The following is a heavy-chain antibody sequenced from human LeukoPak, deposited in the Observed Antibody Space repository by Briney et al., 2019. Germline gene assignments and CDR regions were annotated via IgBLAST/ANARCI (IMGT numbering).Heavy chain of an antibody. V-gene: IGHV3-49*04. J-gene: IGHJ4*02. Sequence: GGPLRLPCTASGFAYGQYAMSWARQAPGKGLEWVGFIRSKAYGGKTEYAASVKGRFTISRDDSKNTAYLQMNSLKAEDTAVYYCTRDLRDCYGSGSYDYWGQGTLVTVSS. CDR1: GFAYGQYA. CDR3: TRDLRDCYGSGSYDY. D-gene: IGHD3-10*01. CDR2: IRSKAYGGKT.